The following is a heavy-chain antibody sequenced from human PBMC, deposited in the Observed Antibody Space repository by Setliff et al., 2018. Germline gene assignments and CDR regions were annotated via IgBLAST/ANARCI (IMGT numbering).Heavy chain of an antibody. J-gene: IGHJ4*01. V-gene: IGHV4-39*01. D-gene: IGHD2-15*01. Sequence: SETLSLTCTVSNDSFTSSRYYWGWIRQAPGSGLEWIGSISYSGTPYYNASVESRVTISIDTSRNQFSLELRSVTVADTATYYCVRPGGTTVVARHFDYWGSGILVTVS. CDR1: NDSFTSSRYY. CDR3: VRPGGTTVVARHFDY. CDR2: ISYSGTP.